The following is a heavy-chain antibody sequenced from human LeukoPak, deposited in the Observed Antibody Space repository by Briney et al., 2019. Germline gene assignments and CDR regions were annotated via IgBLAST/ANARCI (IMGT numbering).Heavy chain of an antibody. CDR2: IYYSGST. Sequence: PSGTLSLTCTVSGGTISSNSYYWVWLRQPTGKELEWIGSIYYSGSTYYHPSLKSRFTISVDTSKNQLSLKLSSLTAEDTAVYYCARHRRRLLWGRSYAFDIWGQGTMVTVSS. D-gene: IGHD3-16*01. CDR3: ARHRRRLLWGRSYAFDI. V-gene: IGHV4-39*01. CDR1: GGTISSNSYY. J-gene: IGHJ3*02.